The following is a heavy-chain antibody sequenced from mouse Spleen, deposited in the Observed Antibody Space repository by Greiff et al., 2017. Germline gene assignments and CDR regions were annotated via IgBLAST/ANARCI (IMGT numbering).Heavy chain of an antibody. CDR2: ISYDGSN. J-gene: IGHJ1*01. D-gene: IGHD2-2*01. Sequence: EVQRVESGPGLVKPSQSLSLTCSVTGYSITSGYYWNWIRQFPGNKLEWMGYISYDGSNNYNPSLKNRISITRDTSKNQFFLKLNSVTTEDTATYYCARGGYDPWYFDVWGAGTTVTVSS. V-gene: IGHV3-6*01. CDR3: ARGGYDPWYFDV. CDR1: GYSITSGYY.